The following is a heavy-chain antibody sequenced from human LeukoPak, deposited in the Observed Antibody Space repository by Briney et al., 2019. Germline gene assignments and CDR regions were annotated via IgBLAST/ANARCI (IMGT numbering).Heavy chain of an antibody. D-gene: IGHD5-18*01. V-gene: IGHV3-21*01. CDR2: ISSSSSYI. J-gene: IGHJ4*02. CDR1: GLTFSSYS. Sequence: GGSLRLSCAASGLTFSSYSMNWVRQAPGKGLEWVSSISSSSSYIYYAYSVKGRFTISRANAKNSLYLKMNSLRAEDTAVYYCASGYSYGWDYWGQGTLVTVSS. CDR3: ASGYSYGWDY.